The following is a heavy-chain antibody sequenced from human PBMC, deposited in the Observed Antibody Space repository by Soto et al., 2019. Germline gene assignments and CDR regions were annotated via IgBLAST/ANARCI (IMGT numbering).Heavy chain of an antibody. CDR1: GYIFPIYD. CDR3: ARHDYNDDFDF. D-gene: IGHD3-10*01. V-gene: IGHV5-10-1*01. CDR2: IDPSDSRT. Sequence: GESLEISSEASGYIFPIYDLSWVRQMPGKGLEWVGKIDPSDSRTMYRPSSRARITISVDKSINTAYLEWGRLMASDTAMYYCARHDYNDDFDFWGQGTQVTVSS. J-gene: IGHJ4*02.